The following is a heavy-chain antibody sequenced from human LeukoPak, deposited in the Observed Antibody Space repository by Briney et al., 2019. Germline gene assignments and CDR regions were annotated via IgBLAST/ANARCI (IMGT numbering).Heavy chain of an antibody. J-gene: IGHJ5*02. V-gene: IGHV4-34*01. Sequence: SETLSLTCAVYGGSFSGYYWSWIRQPPGKGLEWIGEINHSGSTNYNPSLKSRVTTSVDTSKNQFSLKLSSVTAADTAVYYCARHDILTGYYYPWFDPWGQGTLVTVSS. CDR1: GGSFSGYY. CDR2: INHSGST. D-gene: IGHD3-9*01. CDR3: ARHDILTGYYYPWFDP.